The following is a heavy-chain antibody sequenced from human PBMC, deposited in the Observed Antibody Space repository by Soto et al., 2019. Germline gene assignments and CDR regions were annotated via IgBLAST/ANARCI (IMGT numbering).Heavy chain of an antibody. J-gene: IGHJ4*02. CDR3: ARDLEAYCGGEGYPVDY. Sequence: QVQLVESGGGVVQPGRSLRLSCAASGFTFSSYGMHWVRQAPGKGLEWVAVIWYDGSNKYYADSVKGRFTISRDNSKNTLYRQMNSLRAEDTAVYSWARDLEAYCGGEGYPVDYWGQGTLVTVSS. V-gene: IGHV3-33*01. D-gene: IGHD2-21*01. CDR1: GFTFSSYG. CDR2: IWYDGSNK.